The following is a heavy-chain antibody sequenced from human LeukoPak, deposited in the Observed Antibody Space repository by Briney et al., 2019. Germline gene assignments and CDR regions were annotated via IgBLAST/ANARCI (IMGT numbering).Heavy chain of an antibody. D-gene: IGHD3-22*01. CDR1: GYTFTSYE. CDR2: ANPGSGNT. J-gene: IGHJ2*01. V-gene: IGHV1-8*01. CDR3: ARDYYYDTSGHRSGYFDL. Sequence: ASVKVSCKASGYTFTSYEINWVRQAIGQGLEWMGRANPGSGNTGYAQKFQGRVTMTRDTSITTAYMELSSLRSEDTAVYYCARDYYYDTSGHRSGYFDLWGRGTLVTVSS.